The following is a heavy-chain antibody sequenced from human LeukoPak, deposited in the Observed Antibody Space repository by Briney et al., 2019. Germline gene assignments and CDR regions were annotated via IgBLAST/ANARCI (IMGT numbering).Heavy chain of an antibody. CDR1: GAPITTSNHY. CDR3: AAPSGPTYYSPVDF. V-gene: IGHV4-39*01. J-gene: IGHJ4*02. Sequence: SETLSLTCTVSGAPITTSNHYWGWIRQTPGKTLEWIANIYYSGHTLYDPSLKSRALISVDTTSNQFSLRLTSVTAADTAVYYCAAPSGPTYYSPVDFWGQGTSVSVSS. CDR2: IYYSGHT. D-gene: IGHD1-26*01.